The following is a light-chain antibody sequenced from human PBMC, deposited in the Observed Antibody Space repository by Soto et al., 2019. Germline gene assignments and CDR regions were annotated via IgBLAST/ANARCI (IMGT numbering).Light chain of an antibody. CDR2: DTS. CDR3: QQYNEWPPLT. V-gene: IGKV3-15*01. CDR1: QSVSSY. J-gene: IGKJ4*01. Sequence: SQSPAALSLSPWERATLSCRASQSVSSYLAWYQQKPGQAPRLLIYDTSTRATDISARFSGSGSGTEFTLTISNLQSEDFAVYYCQQYNEWPPLTFGGGTKVDIK.